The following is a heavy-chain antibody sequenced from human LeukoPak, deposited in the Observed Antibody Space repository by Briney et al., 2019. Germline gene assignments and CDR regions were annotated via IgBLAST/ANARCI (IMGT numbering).Heavy chain of an antibody. CDR2: INPSGGST. D-gene: IGHD5-24*01. CDR3: ARDRTGGYNVFFDY. CDR1: GYTFTSYY. Sequence: ASVKVSCKASGYTFTSYYLHWVRQAPGQGLEWMGIINPSGGSTSYAQKFQGRVTMTRDTSISTAYMELSRLRSDDTAVYYCARDRTGGYNVFFDYWGQGTLVTVSS. J-gene: IGHJ4*02. V-gene: IGHV1-46*01.